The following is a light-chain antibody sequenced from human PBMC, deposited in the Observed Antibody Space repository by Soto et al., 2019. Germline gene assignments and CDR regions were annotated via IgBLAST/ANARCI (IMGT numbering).Light chain of an antibody. CDR2: GAS. CDR3: HQYDNAPQT. V-gene: IGKV3-20*01. J-gene: IGKJ2*01. Sequence: EIVLMQSPGTLSLSPGERATLSCRASQTLRRTYIAWYQQKPGQAPRVIIYGASKRATGIPDRFSGSGSGTDFSLTISRLEPEDFAVYYCHQYDNAPQTYGQGTKVDI. CDR1: QTLRRTY.